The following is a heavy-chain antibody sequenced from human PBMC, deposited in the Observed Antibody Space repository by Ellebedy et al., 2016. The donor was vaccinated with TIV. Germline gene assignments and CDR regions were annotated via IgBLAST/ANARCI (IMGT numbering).Heavy chain of an antibody. CDR2: IYSGADGGDT. D-gene: IGHD4-23*01. J-gene: IGHJ4*02. CDR3: ARDAADSGGKLDY. CDR1: GFTVSSNY. V-gene: IGHV3-53*01. Sequence: PGGSLRLSCAASGFTVSSNYMNWVRQAPGKGLEWVSVIYSGADGGDTYYADSVKGRFTISRDNSKNTLYLQMNNRRAEDTAVYYCARDAADSGGKLDYWGQGALVTVSS.